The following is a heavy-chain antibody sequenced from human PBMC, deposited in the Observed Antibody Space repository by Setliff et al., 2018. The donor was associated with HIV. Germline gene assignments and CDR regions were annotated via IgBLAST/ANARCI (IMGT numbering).Heavy chain of an antibody. CDR3: ARDGPLEGSYRYYYYYMDV. CDR2: IYYTGST. CDR1: GGSISNDY. V-gene: IGHV4-59*01. J-gene: IGHJ6*03. Sequence: SETLSLTCTVSGGSISNDYWHWIRQSPGRGLEWIGYIYYTGSTNYNPSLKSRVAMSVDSSNHQFSLKLTSVTPADTAIYYCARDGPLEGSYRYYYYYMDVWGKGTTVTVSS. D-gene: IGHD3-10*01.